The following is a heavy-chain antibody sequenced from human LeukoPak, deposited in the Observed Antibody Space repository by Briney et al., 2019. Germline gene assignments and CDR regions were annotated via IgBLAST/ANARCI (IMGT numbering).Heavy chain of an antibody. CDR3: ARDSLPMAVTGPFDH. J-gene: IGHJ4*02. CDR2: IWFDGSNI. D-gene: IGHD6-19*01. Sequence: PGRSLRLSCAASGFNVSSYGMHWVRQAPGKGLEWVTSIWFDGSNIHYADSVKGRVIISRDNSKSALYLQMNSLRAEDTAIYYCARDSLPMAVTGPFDHWGQGALVTVSS. CDR1: GFNVSSYG. V-gene: IGHV3-33*01.